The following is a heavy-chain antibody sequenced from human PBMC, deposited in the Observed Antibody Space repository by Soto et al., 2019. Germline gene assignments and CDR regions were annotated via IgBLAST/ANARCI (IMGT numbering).Heavy chain of an antibody. CDR1: GGSISSYY. CDR3: ARACADVSYYYGSSGSGEGWFDP. J-gene: IGHJ5*02. Sequence: PSETLSLTCTVSGGSISSYYWSWIRQPPGKGLEWIGYIYYSGSTNYNPSLKSRVTISVDTSKNQFSLKLSSVTAADTAVYYCARACADVSYYYGSSGSGEGWFDPWGQGTLVTVSS. CDR2: IYYSGST. V-gene: IGHV4-59*01. D-gene: IGHD3-22*01.